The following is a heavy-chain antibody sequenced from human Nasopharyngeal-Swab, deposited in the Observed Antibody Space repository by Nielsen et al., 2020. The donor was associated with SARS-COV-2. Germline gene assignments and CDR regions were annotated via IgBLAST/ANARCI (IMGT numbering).Heavy chain of an antibody. CDR3: SWSGYQGAYYYYYGMDV. Sequence: WVRQAPGQGLEWMGGIIPIFGTANYAQKFQGRVTITADESTSTAYMELSSLRSEDTAVYYRSWSGYQGAYYYYYGMDVWGQGTTVTVSS. D-gene: IGHD3-3*01. CDR2: IIPIFGTA. V-gene: IGHV1-69*01. J-gene: IGHJ6*02.